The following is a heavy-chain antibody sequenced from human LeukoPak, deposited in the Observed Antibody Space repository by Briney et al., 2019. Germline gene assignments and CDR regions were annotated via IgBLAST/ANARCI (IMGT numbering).Heavy chain of an antibody. CDR1: GSRFIDYW. CDR3: VRHGLKGWSGGRCFTSFYDCGPDV. Sequence: PGEPLPISSQGSGSRFIDYWIGWARPLPGKDLEWLGIIFPGDSAIKYSPSFQGQVTISADNSISTAYLQWSSLKASYTAMYYCVRHGLKGWSGGRCFTSFYDCGPDVWGQGSTVTVSS. V-gene: IGHV5-51*01. J-gene: IGHJ6*02. D-gene: IGHD2-15*01. CDR2: IFPGDSAI.